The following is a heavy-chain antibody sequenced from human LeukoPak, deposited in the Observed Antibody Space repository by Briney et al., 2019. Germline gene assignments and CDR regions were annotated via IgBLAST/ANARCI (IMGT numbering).Heavy chain of an antibody. V-gene: IGHV4-34*01. D-gene: IGHD3-16*02. J-gene: IGHJ4*02. CDR1: GGSFSGYY. CDR3: ARSHDHLWGNYPDY. Sequence: SETLSLTCAVYGGSFSGYYWSWIRQPPGKGLEWIGEINHSGSTNYNPSLKSRVTISVDTSKNQFSLKLNSVTAADTAMYYCARSHDHLWGNYPDYWGQGTLVTVSS. CDR2: INHSGST.